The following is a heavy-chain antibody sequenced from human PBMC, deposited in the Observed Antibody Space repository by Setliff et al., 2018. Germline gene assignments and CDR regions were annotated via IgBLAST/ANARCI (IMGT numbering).Heavy chain of an antibody. CDR3: ARLGYRGDLDY. V-gene: IGHV4-39*01. CDR2: IYNSGST. Sequence: PSETLSLTCNVSADSISSSYDYWAWIRQPPGKGLEWIGSIYNSGSTYYNPSLKSRVSISVDTSKNQFSLKLSSVTAADTAVYYCARLGYRGDLDYWGQGTLV. D-gene: IGHD5-12*01. J-gene: IGHJ4*02. CDR1: ADSISSSYDY.